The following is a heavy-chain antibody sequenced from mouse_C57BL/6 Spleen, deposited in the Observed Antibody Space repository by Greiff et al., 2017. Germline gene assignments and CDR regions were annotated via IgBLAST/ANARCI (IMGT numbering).Heavy chain of an antibody. J-gene: IGHJ3*01. CDR2: IDPNRGGT. CDR3: AREGDGSSWAWFAY. CDR1: GYTFTSYW. D-gene: IGHD1-1*01. V-gene: IGHV1-72*01. Sequence: QVQLQQPGAELVKPGASVKLSCKASGYTFTSYWMHWVKQRPGRGLEWIGRIDPNRGGTKYNEKFTSKATLTVDKPSSTAYMQLSSLTSEDSAVYYCAREGDGSSWAWFAYWVQGTLVTVSA.